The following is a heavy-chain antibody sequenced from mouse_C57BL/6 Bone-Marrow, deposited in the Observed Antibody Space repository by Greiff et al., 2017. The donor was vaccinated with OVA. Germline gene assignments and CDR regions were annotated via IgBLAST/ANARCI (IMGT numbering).Heavy chain of an antibody. Sequence: QVQLQQPGAELVRPGSSVKLSCKASGYTFTSYWMNWVKQRPIQGLEWIGNIDPSDSEPHYNQKLKDQATLTVDKSSSTAYMQRSSLTSEDSAVYYCARRRLRDYFDYWGQGTTLTVSS. D-gene: IGHD2-4*01. CDR1: GYTFTSYW. CDR3: ARRRLRDYFDY. CDR2: IDPSDSEP. J-gene: IGHJ2*01. V-gene: IGHV1-52*01.